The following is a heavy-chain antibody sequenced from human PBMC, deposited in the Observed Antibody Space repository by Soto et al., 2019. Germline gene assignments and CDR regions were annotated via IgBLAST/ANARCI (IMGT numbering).Heavy chain of an antibody. Sequence: SVKVACKSSVGTPSSYAITLVRQAPGQGLEWMGGIIPIFGTANYAQKFQGRVTITADKSTSTAYMELRSLRSEDTAVYYCARDITGTTGPWFDPWGQGTLVTVSS. V-gene: IGHV1-69*06. CDR2: IIPIFGTA. CDR1: VGTPSSYA. CDR3: ARDITGTTGPWFDP. J-gene: IGHJ5*02. D-gene: IGHD1-7*01.